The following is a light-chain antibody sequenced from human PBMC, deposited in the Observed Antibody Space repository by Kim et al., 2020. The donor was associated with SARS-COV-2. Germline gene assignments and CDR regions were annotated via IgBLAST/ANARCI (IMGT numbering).Light chain of an antibody. CDR1: RLRTYY. V-gene: IGLV3-19*01. J-gene: IGLJ2*01. Sequence: VGQTVRITCQGDRLRTYYASWYQQKPGQGPILVFYGKNSRPSGIPDRFAGSSSGNTASLTVTGAQAVDEADYYCNSRDNSGDHVVFGGGTQLTVL. CDR3: NSRDNSGDHVV. CDR2: GKN.